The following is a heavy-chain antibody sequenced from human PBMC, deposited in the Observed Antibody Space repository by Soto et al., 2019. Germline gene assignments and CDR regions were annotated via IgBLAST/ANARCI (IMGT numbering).Heavy chain of an antibody. D-gene: IGHD3-3*01. CDR3: AREGSPTKYYDFWSGYLSEHSFDY. V-gene: IGHV3-7*01. CDR1: GFTFSSYW. J-gene: IGHJ4*02. CDR2: IKQDGSEK. Sequence: PGGSLRLSCAASGFTFSSYWMSWVRQAPGKGLEWVANIKQDGSEKYYVDSVKGRFTISRDNAKNSLYLQMNSLRAEDTAVYYCAREGSPTKYYDFWSGYLSEHSFDYWGQGTLVTVSS.